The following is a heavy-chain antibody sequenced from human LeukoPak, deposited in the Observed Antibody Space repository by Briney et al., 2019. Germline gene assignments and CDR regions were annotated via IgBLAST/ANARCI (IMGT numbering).Heavy chain of an antibody. CDR3: AKDSPYDFWSGSPLDY. CDR1: GFTFSSYS. Sequence: GGSLRLSCAASGFTFSSYSMNWVRQAPGKGLEWVSSISSSSSYIYYADSVKGRFTISRDNSKNTLYLQMNSLRAEDTAVYYCAKDSPYDFWSGSPLDYWGQGTLVTVSS. J-gene: IGHJ4*02. D-gene: IGHD3-3*01. V-gene: IGHV3-21*04. CDR2: ISSSSSYI.